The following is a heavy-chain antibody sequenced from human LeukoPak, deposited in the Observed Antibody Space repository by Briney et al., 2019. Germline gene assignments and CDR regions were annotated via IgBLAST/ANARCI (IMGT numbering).Heavy chain of an antibody. CDR3: ARGVADWYSGSYDAIDI. Sequence: GASVKVSCKASGYTFSNYSINWVRQAPGQGLEWVAASNPIFGTANYAQTLQGRVTITTDESTSTGYMELSSLRSEDTAVYYCARGVADWYSGSYDAIDIWGQGTMVTVSS. D-gene: IGHD1-26*01. V-gene: IGHV1-69*05. CDR1: GYTFSNYS. CDR2: SNPIFGTA. J-gene: IGHJ3*02.